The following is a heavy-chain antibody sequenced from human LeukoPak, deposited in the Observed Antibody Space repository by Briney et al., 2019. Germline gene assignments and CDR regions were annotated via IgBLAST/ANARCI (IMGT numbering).Heavy chain of an antibody. Sequence: SETLSLTCTVPGDTLNSYYWSWIRQPAGKGPEWIGRLYTNGSPNYNPSLKSRVTVSVDTSKNQFSLNLRSVTAADTAVYYCARDSGYDLTWGQGTLVTVSS. CDR1: GDTLNSYY. J-gene: IGHJ4*02. CDR2: LYTNGSP. D-gene: IGHD5-12*01. V-gene: IGHV4-4*07. CDR3: ARDSGYDLT.